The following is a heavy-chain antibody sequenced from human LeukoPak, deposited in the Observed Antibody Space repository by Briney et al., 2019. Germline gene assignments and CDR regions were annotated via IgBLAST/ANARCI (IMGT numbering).Heavy chain of an antibody. D-gene: IGHD3-10*01. CDR2: IDTSGST. J-gene: IGHJ4*02. V-gene: IGHV4-4*07. Sequence: PSETLSLTCTVSGDSLRSYYWSWIRQPAGKGLEWLGHIDTSGSTNYNPSLKSRVTMSVDTSRNQFSLKLTSVTAADTAVYYCARDFGPSRGFDYWGQGTLVTVSS. CDR1: GDSLRSYY. CDR3: ARDFGPSRGFDY.